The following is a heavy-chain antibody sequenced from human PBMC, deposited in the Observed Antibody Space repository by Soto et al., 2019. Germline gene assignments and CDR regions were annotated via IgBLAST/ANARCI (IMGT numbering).Heavy chain of an antibody. V-gene: IGHV1-69*13. CDR1: GGTFSNYA. Sequence: GASVKVSCKASGGTFSNYAISWVRQAPGQGLEWMGGIIPIFGTANYAQKFQGRVTITADESTSTAYMELSSLRSEDTAVYCCARDNGRFLEGYGMDVWDQGTTVTVSS. CDR3: ARDNGRFLEGYGMDV. CDR2: IIPIFGTA. D-gene: IGHD3-3*01. J-gene: IGHJ6*02.